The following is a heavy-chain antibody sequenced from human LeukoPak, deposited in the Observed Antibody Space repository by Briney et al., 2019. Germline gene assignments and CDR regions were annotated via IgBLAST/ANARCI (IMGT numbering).Heavy chain of an antibody. CDR3: ARDKYSSGWYGLDY. D-gene: IGHD6-19*01. CDR1: GGSISSYY. Sequence: PSETLSLTCTVSGGSISSYYWSWIRQPPGKGLEWIGYIYYSGSTNYNPSLKSRVTISVDTSKNQFSLKLSSVTAADTAVYYCARDKYSSGWYGLDYWGQGTLVTDSS. J-gene: IGHJ4*02. V-gene: IGHV4-59*01. CDR2: IYYSGST.